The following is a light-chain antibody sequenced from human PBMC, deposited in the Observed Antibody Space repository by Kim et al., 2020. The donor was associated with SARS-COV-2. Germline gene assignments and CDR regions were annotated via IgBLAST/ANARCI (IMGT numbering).Light chain of an antibody. Sequence: APGKAASITCGGNSIGSKSVHWYQQQPGQAPVLVIYYDSDRPSGIPERFSGSSSGNTATLTISRVEAGDEADDYCQVWDSSSDHPVFGGGTQLTVL. V-gene: IGLV3-21*04. CDR1: SIGSKS. J-gene: IGLJ2*01. CDR3: QVWDSSSDHPV. CDR2: YDS.